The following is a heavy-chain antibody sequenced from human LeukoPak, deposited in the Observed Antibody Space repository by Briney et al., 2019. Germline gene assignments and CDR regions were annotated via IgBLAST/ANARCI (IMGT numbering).Heavy chain of an antibody. J-gene: IGHJ4*02. V-gene: IGHV4-34*01. D-gene: IGHD1-26*01. Sequence: SETLSLTCAVYGGPFSGYYWSWIRQPPGKGLEWIGEINHSGSTNYNPSLKSRVTISVDTSKNQFSLKLSSVTAADTAVYFCARIGGGATTSYFDYWGQGTLVTVSS. CDR2: INHSGST. CDR3: ARIGGGATTSYFDY. CDR1: GGPFSGYY.